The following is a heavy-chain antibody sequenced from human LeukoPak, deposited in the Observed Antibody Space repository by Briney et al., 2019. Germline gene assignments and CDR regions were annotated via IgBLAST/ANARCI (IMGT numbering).Heavy chain of an antibody. D-gene: IGHD3/OR15-3a*01. CDR2: IYYSGST. CDR1: GGSTSSYY. CDR3: ARESRAGLALDY. J-gene: IGHJ4*02. Sequence: PSETLSLTCTVSGGSTSSYYWSWIRQPPGKGLEWIGYIYYSGSTNYNPSLKSRVTISVDTSKNQFSLKLSSVTAADTAVYYCARESRAGLALDYWGQGTLVTVSS. V-gene: IGHV4-59*01.